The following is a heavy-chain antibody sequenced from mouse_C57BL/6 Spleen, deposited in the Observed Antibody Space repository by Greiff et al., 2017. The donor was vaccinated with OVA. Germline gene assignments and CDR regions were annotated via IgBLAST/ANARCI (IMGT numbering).Heavy chain of an antibody. D-gene: IGHD1-1*01. Sequence: VQLQQPGTELVKPGASVKLSCKASGYTFTSYGMHWVNQRPGQGLEWIGNINPSSGGTYYNENVKSKATLTVDNSSSTAYMQLSSLTSEDPAVYYCGRWGIYYYWYFDVWGTGTTVTVSS. CDR3: GRWGIYYYWYFDV. CDR2: INPSSGGT. CDR1: GYTFTSYG. V-gene: IGHV1-53*01. J-gene: IGHJ1*03.